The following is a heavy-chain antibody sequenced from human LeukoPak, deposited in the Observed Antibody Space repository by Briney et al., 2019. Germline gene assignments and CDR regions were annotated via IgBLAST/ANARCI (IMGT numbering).Heavy chain of an antibody. Sequence: SETLSLTCTVSGDSISRYFWSWIRQSAGKGLEWIGRIYPSGSTNNNPSLKSRVTISVDTSKNQFSLKVYSVTAADTALYYCAGSGDFRKPFVYWGQGTLVTVSS. CDR2: IYPSGST. V-gene: IGHV4-4*07. CDR3: AGSGDFRKPFVY. J-gene: IGHJ4*02. D-gene: IGHD1-26*01. CDR1: GDSISRYF.